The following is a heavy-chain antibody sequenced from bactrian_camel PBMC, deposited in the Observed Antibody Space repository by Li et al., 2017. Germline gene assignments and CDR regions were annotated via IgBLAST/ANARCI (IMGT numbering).Heavy chain of an antibody. CDR3: AVADSAGDCYSASEYNY. D-gene: IGHD2*01. CDR1: GYGASRYC. Sequence: QLVESGGGSVQAGGSLRLSCAASGYGASRYCMGWYRQAPGKEREGVAGIDNDGSTSYAGSVEGRFTISKDNVKNRLYLHMNSLKPDDTAMYVCAVADSAGDCYSASEYNYWGQGTQVTVS. J-gene: IGHJ4*01. V-gene: IGHV3S55*01. CDR2: IDNDGST.